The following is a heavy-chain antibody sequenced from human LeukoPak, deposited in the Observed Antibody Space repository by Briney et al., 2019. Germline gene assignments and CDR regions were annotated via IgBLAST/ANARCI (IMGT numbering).Heavy chain of an antibody. J-gene: IGHJ4*02. Sequence: PSETLSLTCTVPGGSISTYYWSWIRQPPGKGLEWIGEINHSGSTNYRPSLKSRVTISVDTSKNQFSLKLSSVTAADTAVYYCARGRPVRWELPPDYWGQGTLVTVSS. D-gene: IGHD1-26*01. CDR2: INHSGST. V-gene: IGHV4-34*01. CDR3: ARGRPVRWELPPDY. CDR1: GGSISTYY.